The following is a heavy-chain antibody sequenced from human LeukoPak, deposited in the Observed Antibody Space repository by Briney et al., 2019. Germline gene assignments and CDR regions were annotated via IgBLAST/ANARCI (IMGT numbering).Heavy chain of an antibody. CDR2: IYYSGST. Sequence: PSETLSLTCTVSGGSISSYYWSWIRQPPGKGLEWIGYIYYSGSTNYNPSLKSRVTISVDTSKNQFSLKLSSVTAADTAVYYCAILPLGYCSGGSCSGLDYWGQGTLVTVSS. CDR3: AILPLGYCSGGSCSGLDY. CDR1: GGSISSYY. V-gene: IGHV4-59*12. J-gene: IGHJ4*02. D-gene: IGHD2-15*01.